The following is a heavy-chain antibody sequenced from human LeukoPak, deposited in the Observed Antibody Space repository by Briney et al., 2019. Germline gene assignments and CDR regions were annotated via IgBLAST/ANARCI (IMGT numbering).Heavy chain of an antibody. CDR3: ARHGQYPAIDY. J-gene: IGHJ4*02. D-gene: IGHD2-2*02. CDR1: TFTFSSYW. Sequence: GGSLRLSCAASTFTFSSYWMSWVRQAPGKGLEWVATIKDDGSEKYYVDSVSGRFTISRDNAKNSLYLQMNSLRAEDTAVYYCARHGQYPAIDYWGQGTLVTVSS. CDR2: IKDDGSEK. V-gene: IGHV3-7*01.